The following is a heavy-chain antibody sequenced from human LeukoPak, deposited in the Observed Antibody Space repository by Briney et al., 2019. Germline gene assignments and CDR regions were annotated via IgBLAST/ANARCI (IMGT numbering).Heavy chain of an antibody. Sequence: PGRSLRLSCAASGFTFSSYLMHWVRQAPGKGLEWVAVISYDGSNKYYADSVKGRFTISRDDSKNTLYVQMNSLRAADTAVYYCAKDRIGATSMWDAGAFDIWGQGTMVTVSS. D-gene: IGHD1-26*01. CDR2: ISYDGSNK. CDR1: GFTFSSYL. CDR3: AKDRIGATSMWDAGAFDI. V-gene: IGHV3-30-3*01. J-gene: IGHJ3*02.